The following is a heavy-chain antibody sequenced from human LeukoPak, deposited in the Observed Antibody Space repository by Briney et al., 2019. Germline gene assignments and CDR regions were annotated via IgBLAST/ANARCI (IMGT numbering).Heavy chain of an antibody. V-gene: IGHV3-48*01. CDR3: ARNRGMVTSEFDY. CDR2: ISSSSSTL. CDR1: GFTFSSYS. J-gene: IGHJ4*02. D-gene: IGHD5-18*01. Sequence: GGSLRLSYAASGFTFSSYSMNWVRQAPGKGLEWVSYISSSSSTLYYADSVKGRFTISKDNAKKSLYLQMTSLRAEDTAVYYCARNRGMVTSEFDYWGQGTLVTVSS.